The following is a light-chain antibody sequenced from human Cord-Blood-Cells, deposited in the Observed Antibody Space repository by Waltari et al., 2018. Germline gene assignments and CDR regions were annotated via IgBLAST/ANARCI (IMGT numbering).Light chain of an antibody. J-gene: IGKJ1*01. CDR2: GAS. V-gene: IGKV3-20*01. Sequence: EIVLTQSPGTLSLSPGERATLSCRASQSVSSSYLAWYQQKPGQAPRPLIYGASSRATCIPDRFSGSGSGTDFTLTISRLEPEDFAVYYCQQYGSSTWTFGQGTKVEIK. CDR3: QQYGSSTWT. CDR1: QSVSSSY.